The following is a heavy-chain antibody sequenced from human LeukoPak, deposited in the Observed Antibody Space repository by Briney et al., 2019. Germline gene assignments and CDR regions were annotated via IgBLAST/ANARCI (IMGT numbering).Heavy chain of an antibody. CDR3: ARYFARYCSSTSCPDYYYYYYMDV. J-gene: IGHJ6*03. V-gene: IGHV4-34*01. Sequence: SETLSLTCTVSGGSISSYYWSWIRQPPGKGLEWIGEINHSGSTNYNPSLKSRVTISVDTSKNQFSLKLSSVTAADTAVYYCARYFARYCSSTSCPDYYYYYYMDVWGKGTTVTVSS. CDR2: INHSGST. CDR1: GGSISSYY. D-gene: IGHD2-2*01.